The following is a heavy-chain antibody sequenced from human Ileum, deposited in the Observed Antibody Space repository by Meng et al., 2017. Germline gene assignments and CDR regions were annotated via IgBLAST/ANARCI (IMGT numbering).Heavy chain of an antibody. CDR3: VRHGGKYFDS. CDR1: GGSVNGYC. V-gene: IGHV4-34*01. D-gene: IGHD2-15*01. J-gene: IGHJ4*02. Sequence: LNRWRSGLLRHSETLSLTCAVFGGSVNGYCWSWVRQSPGKGLEWIGQIHHSGRTNYKSSLVRRVTISVDKSKNQFSLRLTSVTAADTAIFYCVRHGGKYFDSWGQGTLVTVSS. CDR2: IHHSGRT.